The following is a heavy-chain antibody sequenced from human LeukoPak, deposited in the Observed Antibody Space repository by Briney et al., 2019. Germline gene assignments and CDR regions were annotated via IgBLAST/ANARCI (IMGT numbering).Heavy chain of an antibody. V-gene: IGHV1-69*04. Sequence: SVKVSCKASGGTFSSYAISWVRQAPGQGLEWMGRIIPILGIANYAQKFQGRVTITADKSTSTAYMELSSLRSEDTAVYYCARYSGYSSGWSWFDPWGQGTLVTVSS. D-gene: IGHD6-19*01. CDR2: IIPILGIA. CDR3: ARYSGYSSGWSWFDP. CDR1: GGTFSSYA. J-gene: IGHJ5*02.